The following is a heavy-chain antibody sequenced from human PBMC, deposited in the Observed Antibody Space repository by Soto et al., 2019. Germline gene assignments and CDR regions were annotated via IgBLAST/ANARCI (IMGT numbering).Heavy chain of an antibody. CDR2: IDWDDDK. D-gene: IGHD1-20*01. Sequence: SGPTLVNPTQTLTLTCTFSGFSLSTSGMCVSWIRQPPGKALEWLARIDWDDDKYYSTSLKTRLTISKDTSKNQVVLTMTNMDPVDTATYYCARSITGMYYYGMDVWGQGTTVTVSS. J-gene: IGHJ6*02. V-gene: IGHV2-70*11. CDR1: GFSLSTSGMC. CDR3: ARSITGMYYYGMDV.